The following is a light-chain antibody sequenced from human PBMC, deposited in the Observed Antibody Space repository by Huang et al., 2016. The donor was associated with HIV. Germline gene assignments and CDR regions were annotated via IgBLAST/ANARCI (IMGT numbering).Light chain of an antibody. V-gene: IGKV3-15*01. J-gene: IGKJ4*01. Sequence: EIVMTQSPAVLSLSPGESATLSCTSSPSVANKLAWYRQKPGRAPRLVIYDTSTRSSGVPARFSGSGSGTNFTLTISGLQSEDFAVYYCQHYNNWPLSFGGGTRVEIK. CDR2: DTS. CDR3: QHYNNWPLS. CDR1: PSVANK.